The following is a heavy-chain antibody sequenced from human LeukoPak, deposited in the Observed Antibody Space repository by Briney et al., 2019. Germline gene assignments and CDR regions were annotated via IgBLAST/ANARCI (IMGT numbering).Heavy chain of an antibody. D-gene: IGHD3-3*01. Sequence: PSETPSLPFTVSGGPISSRSYYWGWVRPPPGKGLEWIGSIYYSGNTYYNPSLKSRVTISVDTSKNQFSLKLSSVTAADTAVYYCARAFRGIFGVFEAFDIWGQGTMVTVSS. J-gene: IGHJ3*02. CDR1: GGPISSRSYY. CDR2: IYYSGNT. V-gene: IGHV4-39*01. CDR3: ARAFRGIFGVFEAFDI.